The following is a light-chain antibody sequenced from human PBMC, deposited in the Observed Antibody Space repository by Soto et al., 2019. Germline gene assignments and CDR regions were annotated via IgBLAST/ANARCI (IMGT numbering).Light chain of an antibody. CDR1: RSVSSSY. V-gene: IGKV3-20*01. CDR3: QKYGSSPPIT. J-gene: IGKJ5*01. CDR2: GAS. Sequence: EIVLTQSPGTLSLSPGERATLSCRASRSVSSSYLAWYQQKPGQAPRLLLYGASSRATGIPDRFSGSGSGTDFTLTISRLEPEDFAVYYWQKYGSSPPITFGQGTRLEIK.